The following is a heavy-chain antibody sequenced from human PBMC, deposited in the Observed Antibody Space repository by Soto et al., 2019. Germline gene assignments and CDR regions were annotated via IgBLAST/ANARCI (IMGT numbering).Heavy chain of an antibody. CDR3: AKDRNYYAGGDYTAGVGFDV. J-gene: IGHJ3*01. D-gene: IGHD3-22*01. Sequence: EVQLLESGGGLVQPGGSLRLSCAASGFTYNNYGMSWVRQTPGEGLEWVSGIHKRGENTYYADSVKGRFTISRDNSKNTLSLQMSSLRAEDTAVYYCAKDRNYYAGGDYTAGVGFDVWGQGTVVTVSS. V-gene: IGHV3-23*01. CDR1: GFTYNNYG. CDR2: IHKRGENT.